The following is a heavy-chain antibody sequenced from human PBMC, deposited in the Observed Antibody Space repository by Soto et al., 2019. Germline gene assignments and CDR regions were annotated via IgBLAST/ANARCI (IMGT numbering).Heavy chain of an antibody. CDR1: GFTFSSYS. CDR3: ARAPPPKMVTPRDWYFDL. CDR2: ISSSSSTI. V-gene: IGHV3-48*02. Sequence: EVQLVESGGGLVQPGGSLRLSCAASGFTFSSYSMNWVRHAPGKGLEWVSYISSSSSTIYYADSVKGRFTISRDNAKNSLYLQMNSLRDEDTAVYYCARAPPPKMVTPRDWYFDLWGRGTLVTVSS. D-gene: IGHD2-21*02. J-gene: IGHJ2*01.